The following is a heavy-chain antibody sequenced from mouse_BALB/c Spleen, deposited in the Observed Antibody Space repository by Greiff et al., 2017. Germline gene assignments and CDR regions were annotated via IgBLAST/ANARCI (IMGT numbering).Heavy chain of an antibody. CDR2: INPYNDGT. CDR3: ARYYGYGYFDV. J-gene: IGHJ1*01. CDR1: GYTFTSYV. V-gene: IGHV1-14*01. D-gene: IGHD1-1*01. Sequence: EVKLQQSGPELVKPGASVKMSCKASGYTFTSYVMHWVKQKPGQGLEWIGYINPYNDGTKYNEKFKGKATLTSDKSSSTAYMELSSLTSEDSAVYYCARYYGYGYFDVWGAGTTVTVSS.